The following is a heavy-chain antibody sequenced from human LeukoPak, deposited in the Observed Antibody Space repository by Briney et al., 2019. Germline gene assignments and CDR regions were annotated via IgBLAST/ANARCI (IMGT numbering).Heavy chain of an antibody. V-gene: IGHV4-4*07. Sequence: SETLSLTCTVSGGSISSYYWSWIRQPAGKGLEWIGRTYTSGSTNYNPSLKSRVTMSVDTSKNQFSLKLSSVTAADTAVYYCARDLSSSWYEANNWFDPWGQGTLVTVSS. J-gene: IGHJ5*02. CDR2: TYTSGST. CDR3: ARDLSSSWYEANNWFDP. CDR1: GGSISSYY. D-gene: IGHD6-13*01.